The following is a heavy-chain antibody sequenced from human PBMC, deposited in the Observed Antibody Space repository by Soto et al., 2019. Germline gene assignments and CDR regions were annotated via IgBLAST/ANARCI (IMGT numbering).Heavy chain of an antibody. V-gene: IGHV3-53*01. Sequence: EVQLEESGGGLIQPGGSLRLSCTASGLSVRNNYMSWVRQAPGMGREWVSVIYNDGTTYYADSVKGRFTLSRDTSKNTLSLQMDSLRAEDTAVYYCVRPLPSGRNYGMDVWGQGTTVTVSS. D-gene: IGHD3-10*01. CDR3: VRPLPSGRNYGMDV. J-gene: IGHJ6*02. CDR2: IYNDGTT. CDR1: GLSVRNNY.